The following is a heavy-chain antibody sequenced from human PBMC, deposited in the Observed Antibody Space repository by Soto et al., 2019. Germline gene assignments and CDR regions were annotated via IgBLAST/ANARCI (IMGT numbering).Heavy chain of an antibody. CDR2: INHSGST. Sequence: PSETLSLTCAVYGGSFSGYYWSWIRQPPGKGLEWIGEINHSGSTNYNPSLKSRVTISVDTSKNQFSLKLSSVTAADTAVYYCARRARESSGWYKLYYYYGMDVWGQGTTVTVSS. V-gene: IGHV4-34*01. CDR1: GGSFSGYY. J-gene: IGHJ6*02. D-gene: IGHD6-19*01. CDR3: ARRARESSGWYKLYYYYGMDV.